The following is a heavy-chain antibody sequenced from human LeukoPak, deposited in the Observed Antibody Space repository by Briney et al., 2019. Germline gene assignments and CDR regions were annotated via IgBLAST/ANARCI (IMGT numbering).Heavy chain of an antibody. D-gene: IGHD2/OR15-2a*01. V-gene: IGHV3-9*01. CDR1: GFTFDDYA. CDR3: TKDSGGTLDAFDI. Sequence: SLRLSCAASGFTFDDYAMHWVRQAPGKGLEWVSGISWNSGSIGYADSVKGRFTISRDNAKNSLYLQMNSLRAEDTALYYCTKDSGGTLDAFDIWGQGTMVTVSS. J-gene: IGHJ3*02. CDR2: ISWNSGSI.